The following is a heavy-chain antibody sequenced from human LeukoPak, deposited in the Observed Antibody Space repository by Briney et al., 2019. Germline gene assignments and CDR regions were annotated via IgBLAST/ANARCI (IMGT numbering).Heavy chain of an antibody. CDR3: AREFDYYDSSGYSKYDY. Sequence: GASVKVSCKASGYTFTSYDINWVRQATGQGLEWMGWMNPNSGNTGYAQKLQGRVTMTTDTSTSTAYMELRSLRSDDTAVYYCAREFDYYDSSGYSKYDYWGQGTLVTVSS. D-gene: IGHD3-22*01. V-gene: IGHV1-8*01. J-gene: IGHJ4*02. CDR2: MNPNSGNT. CDR1: GYTFTSYD.